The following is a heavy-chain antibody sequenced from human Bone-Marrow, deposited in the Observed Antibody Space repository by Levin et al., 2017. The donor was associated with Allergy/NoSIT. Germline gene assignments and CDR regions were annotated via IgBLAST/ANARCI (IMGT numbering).Heavy chain of an antibody. CDR1: GGSLNNYG. V-gene: IGHV1-69*04. CDR2: IIPLLGTT. CDR3: AGAEQIGEYFQV. Sequence: GGSLRLSCKTSGGSLNNYGFTWVRQAPGQGPEWMGRIIPLLGTTDYAQRFQARVTFTADTATSTCYMELSSLRSEDSAVYYCAGAEQIGEYFQVWGQGTLVAVSS. D-gene: IGHD6-6*01. J-gene: IGHJ1*01.